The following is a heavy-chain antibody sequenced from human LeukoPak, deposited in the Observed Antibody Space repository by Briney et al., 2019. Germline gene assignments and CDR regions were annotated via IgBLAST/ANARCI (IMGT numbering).Heavy chain of an antibody. V-gene: IGHV1-69*06. D-gene: IGHD6-13*01. J-gene: IGHJ4*02. CDR3: ASGTSSSGTFDY. CDR1: GGTFSSYA. CDR2: IIPIFGTA. Sequence: GAPVKVSHKASGGTFSSYAISWVRQAPGQGLEWMGRIIPIFGTANYAQKFQGRVTITADKSTSTAYMELRSLRSEDTAVYYCASGTSSSGTFDYWGQGTLVSVSS.